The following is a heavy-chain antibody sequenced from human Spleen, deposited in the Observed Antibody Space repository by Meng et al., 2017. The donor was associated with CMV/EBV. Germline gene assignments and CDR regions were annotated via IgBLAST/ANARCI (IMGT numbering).Heavy chain of an antibody. V-gene: IGHV4-59*01. CDR1: GVSISNFY. CDR2: IYFTGST. D-gene: IGHD2-2*01. J-gene: IGHJ3*02. Sequence: SETLSLTCTASGVSISNFYWSWIRQPPGKGLEWIGHIYFTGSTKYNPSLKSRVTMSVDTSKNEFSLKMTSVTAADTAVYYCAREGTFCSGTSCYDEFDMWGQGRVVTVSS. CDR3: AREGTFCSGTSCYDEFDM.